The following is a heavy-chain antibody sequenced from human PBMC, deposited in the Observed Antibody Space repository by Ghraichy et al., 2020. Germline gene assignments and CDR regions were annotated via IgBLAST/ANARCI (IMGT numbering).Heavy chain of an antibody. CDR3: ARGRRITIPFGGMDV. J-gene: IGHJ6*02. D-gene: IGHD3-9*01. V-gene: IGHV1-18*04. CDR2: ISAYNGNT. CDR1: GYTFTSYG. Sequence: ASVKVSCKASGYTFTSYGISWVRQAPGQGLEWMGWISAYNGNTNYAQKLQGRVTMTTDTSTSTAYMELRSLRSDDTAVYYCARGRRITIPFGGMDVWGQGTTVTVSS.